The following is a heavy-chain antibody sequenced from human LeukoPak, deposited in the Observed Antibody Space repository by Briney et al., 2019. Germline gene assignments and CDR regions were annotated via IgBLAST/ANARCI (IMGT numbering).Heavy chain of an antibody. CDR2: IWYDGSNE. J-gene: IGHJ4*02. V-gene: IGHV3-33*01. Sequence: GGSLRLSCVASGFTFNTYGMHWVRQSPGKGLEWVAVIWYDGSNEYYADSVKGRFTISRDNSKNTLYLQMNSLRAEDTAVYYCARDGARYSYGLTIDYWGQGTLVTVSS. CDR1: GFTFNTYG. D-gene: IGHD5-18*01. CDR3: ARDGARYSYGLTIDY.